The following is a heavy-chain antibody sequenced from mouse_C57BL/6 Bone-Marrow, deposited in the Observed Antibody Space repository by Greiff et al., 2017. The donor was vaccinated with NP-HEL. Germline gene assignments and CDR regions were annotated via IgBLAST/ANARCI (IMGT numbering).Heavy chain of an antibody. CDR3: ARSQLYAMDY. Sequence: QVQLQQPGAELVRPGTSVKLSCKASGYTFTSYWMHWVKQRPGQGLEWIGVIDPSDSYTNYNQKFKGKATLTVDTASSTDYIQLSSLTSEDSAVYYCARSQLYAMDYWGQGTSVTVSS. CDR1: GYTFTSYW. J-gene: IGHJ4*01. D-gene: IGHD1-3*01. CDR2: IDPSDSYT. V-gene: IGHV1-59*01.